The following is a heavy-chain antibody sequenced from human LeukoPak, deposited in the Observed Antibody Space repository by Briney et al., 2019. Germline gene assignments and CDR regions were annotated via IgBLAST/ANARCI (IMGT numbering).Heavy chain of an antibody. D-gene: IGHD3-3*01. V-gene: IGHV1-69*01. CDR2: IIPIFGTA. CDR1: GGTFSSYA. J-gene: IGHJ3*02. CDR3: AKELRSLEWLGSRDAFDI. Sequence: SVKVSCKASGGTFSSYAISWVRQAPGQGLEWMGGIIPIFGTANYAQKFQGRVTITADESTSTAYMELSSLRSEDTAVYYCAKELRSLEWLGSRDAFDIWGQGTMVTVSS.